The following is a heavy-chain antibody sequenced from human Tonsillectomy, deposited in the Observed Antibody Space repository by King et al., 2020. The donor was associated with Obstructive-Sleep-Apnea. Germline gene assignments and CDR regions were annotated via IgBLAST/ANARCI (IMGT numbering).Heavy chain of an antibody. V-gene: IGHV3-7*03. Sequence: VQLVESGGGLVEPGESMRISCAASAFTLVRYWMSWVRQAPGKGLEWVANINEDGSEKHYMDSVEGRFTISRDNVKSSLYLEMHNLRPEDTAVYYCVRIVAGRPGCYFDYWGQETLVIASS. J-gene: IGHJ4*02. CDR1: AFTLVRYW. D-gene: IGHD6-6*01. CDR2: INEDGSEK. CDR3: VRIVAGRPGCYFDY.